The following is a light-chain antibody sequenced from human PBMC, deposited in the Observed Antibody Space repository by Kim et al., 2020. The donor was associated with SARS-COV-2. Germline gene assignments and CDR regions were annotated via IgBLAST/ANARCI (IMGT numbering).Light chain of an antibody. CDR3: QQSGNSPKT. Sequence: EIVLTQSPGTLSLSPGERATLSCRASQSINSYYLAWYQQKPGQAPRLLIYGASSRATGIPDRFGGSGSGTDFTLTISRLEPEDFAVYFCQQSGNSPKTFGQGTKVDIK. CDR1: QSINSYY. V-gene: IGKV3-20*01. CDR2: GAS. J-gene: IGKJ1*01.